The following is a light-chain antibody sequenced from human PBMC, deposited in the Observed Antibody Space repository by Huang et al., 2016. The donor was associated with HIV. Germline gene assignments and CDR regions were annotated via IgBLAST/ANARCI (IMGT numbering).Light chain of an antibody. CDR2: GAS. CDR1: QSVGSN. Sequence: EIVMTQSPAPLSVSPGERVTLSCRASQSVGSNLAWYQHKPCQAPRLLIYGASTRATGVPIRFSGSGSGTEFTLTISSLQSEDFAGYYCQKSNTWPFTFGRGAKVDIK. CDR3: QKSNTWPFT. J-gene: IGKJ3*01. V-gene: IGKV3-15*01.